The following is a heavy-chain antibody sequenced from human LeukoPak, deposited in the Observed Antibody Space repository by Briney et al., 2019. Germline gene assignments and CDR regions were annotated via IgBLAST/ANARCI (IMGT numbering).Heavy chain of an antibody. D-gene: IGHD3-22*01. J-gene: IGHJ3*02. V-gene: IGHV4-31*03. CDR3: ARLAFYDSSGYYYAFDI. CDR1: GGSISSGGYY. CDR2: IYYSGST. Sequence: SETLSLTCTVSGGSISSGGYYWSWIRQHPGKGLEWIGYIYYSGSTYYNPSLKSRVTISVDTSKNQFSLKLSSVAAADTAVYYCARLAFYDSSGYYYAFDIWGQGTMVTVSS.